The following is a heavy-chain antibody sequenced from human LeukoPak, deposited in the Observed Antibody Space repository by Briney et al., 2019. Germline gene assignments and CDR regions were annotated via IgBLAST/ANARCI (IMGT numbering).Heavy chain of an antibody. CDR1: GFTVSSNY. Sequence: GGSLRLSCAASGFTVSSNYMSWVRQAPGKGLEWVSVIYSGGNTYYADSVKGRFTISRDNSKNTLYLQMNSLRAEDTAVYYCASINYYDSSGYAYWGQGTLVTVSS. J-gene: IGHJ4*02. CDR2: IYSGGNT. V-gene: IGHV3-66*01. CDR3: ASINYYDSSGYAY. D-gene: IGHD3-22*01.